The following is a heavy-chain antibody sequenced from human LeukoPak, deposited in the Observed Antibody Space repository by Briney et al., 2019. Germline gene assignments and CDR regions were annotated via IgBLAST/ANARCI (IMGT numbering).Heavy chain of an antibody. V-gene: IGHV1-69*13. J-gene: IGHJ6*02. D-gene: IGHD5-12*01. Sequence: SVNVSCTASGGTFSSYAISWVRQAPGQGLEWMGGIIPIFGTANYAQKFQGRVTITADESTSTAYMELSSLRSEDTAVYYCARGEGGYDYAPPQYYYGMDVWGQGTTVTVSS. CDR2: IIPIFGTA. CDR1: GGTFSSYA. CDR3: ARGEGGYDYAPPQYYYGMDV.